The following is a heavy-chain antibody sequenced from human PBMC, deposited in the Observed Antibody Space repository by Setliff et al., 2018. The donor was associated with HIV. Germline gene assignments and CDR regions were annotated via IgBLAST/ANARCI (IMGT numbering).Heavy chain of an antibody. J-gene: IGHJ3*02. D-gene: IGHD2-15*01. V-gene: IGHV3-74*01. CDR1: GFTFNSYW. CDR3: ARGGFNHAFDI. CDR2: VNNDGTDT. Sequence: GESLTISCVASGFTFNSYWMYWVRQAPGKGLVCVSRVNNDGTDTIYADSVKGRSTISRDNAKSTVYLQMGSLSADDTAVYYCARGGFNHAFDIWGQGTMVTVSS.